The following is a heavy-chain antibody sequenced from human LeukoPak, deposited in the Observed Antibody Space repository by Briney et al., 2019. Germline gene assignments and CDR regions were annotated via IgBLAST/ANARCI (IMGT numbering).Heavy chain of an antibody. V-gene: IGHV4-61*02. CDR2: IYTSGST. D-gene: IGHD5-18*01. J-gene: IGHJ4*02. CDR3: ASAPYSYAYGYFDY. Sequence: SQTLSLTCTVSGGSISSGSYYWSWIRQPAGKGLEWIGRIYTSGSTNYNPSLKSRVTISVDTSKNQFSLKLSSVTAVDTAVYYCASAPYSYAYGYFDYWGQGTLVTVSS. CDR1: GGSISSGSYY.